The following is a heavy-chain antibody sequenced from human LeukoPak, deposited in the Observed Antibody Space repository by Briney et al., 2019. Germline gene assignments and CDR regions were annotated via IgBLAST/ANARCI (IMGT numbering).Heavy chain of an antibody. CDR2: INWNGGAT. V-gene: IGHV3-20*04. Sequence: GGSLRLSCAASGFSFDDYGLSWVRQAPGKGLEWVSGINWNGGATGHEDSVKGRFTIHRANPKNSLYLVMHSLRAEDTSFYYCARVQDRYYSGSGFDYWGQGTLVTVSS. D-gene: IGHD3-10*01. CDR3: ARVQDRYYSGSGFDY. J-gene: IGHJ4*02. CDR1: GFSFDDYG.